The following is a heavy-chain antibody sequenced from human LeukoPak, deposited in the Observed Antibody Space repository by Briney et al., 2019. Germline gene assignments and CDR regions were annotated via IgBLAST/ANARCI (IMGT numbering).Heavy chain of an antibody. CDR1: GGTFSSYA. CDR3: ARDSVTGLRWLQKHKEGFWWFDP. J-gene: IGHJ5*02. V-gene: IGHV1-69*13. Sequence: SVKVSCKASGGTFSSYAISWVRQAPGQGLEWMGWIIPIFGTANYAQKFQGRVTITADESTSTAYMELSSLRSEDTAVYYCARDSVTGLRWLQKHKEGFWWFDPWGQGTLVTVSS. D-gene: IGHD5-24*01. CDR2: IIPIFGTA.